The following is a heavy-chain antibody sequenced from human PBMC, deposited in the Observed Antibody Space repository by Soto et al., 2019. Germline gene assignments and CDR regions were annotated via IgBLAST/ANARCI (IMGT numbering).Heavy chain of an antibody. CDR3: AREISQFDY. CDR1: GFTFIGSS. CDR2: IDTSNGRT. V-gene: IGHV1-3*04. J-gene: IGHJ4*02. Sequence: GASVKVSCKASGFTFIGSSIHWLRQAPGQNLQWLGWIDTSNGRTKYPQTFQGRVTISRDTSASTTYMELSSLRSEDTAVYYCAREISQFDYWGQGTLVTVSS. D-gene: IGHD2-15*01.